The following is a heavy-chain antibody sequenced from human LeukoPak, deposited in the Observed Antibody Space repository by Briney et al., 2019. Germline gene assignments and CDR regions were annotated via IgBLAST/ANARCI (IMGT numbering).Heavy chain of an antibody. CDR2: ISESGDKT. V-gene: IGHV3-23*01. CDR1: GFTFNNYA. CDR3: AKQWVDC. D-gene: IGHD1-26*01. J-gene: IGHJ4*02. Sequence: GGSLRLSCAASGFTFNNYAMNWVRQAPGTGLEWVSAISESGDKTHYADSVKGRFTISRDNSQNTLYLQMNSLRAEDTALYYCAKQWVDCWGQGTLVTVSS.